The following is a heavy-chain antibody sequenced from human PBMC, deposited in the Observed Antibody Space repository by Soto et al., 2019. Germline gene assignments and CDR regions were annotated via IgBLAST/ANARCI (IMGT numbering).Heavy chain of an antibody. CDR3: AKSTHRSHWRLYFDS. J-gene: IGHJ4*02. D-gene: IGHD1-26*01. CDR1: GFIFRNSF. CDR2: INYDGAYT. V-gene: IGHV3-23*01. Sequence: GGSLRLSCAASGFIFRNSFISWVRQTPGKGLEWVSGINYDGAYTYYADSVKGRFTISRDNSKNTVDLEMKSRGTCNTSVYYCAKSTHRSHWRLYFDSWGQCTLVTVSS.